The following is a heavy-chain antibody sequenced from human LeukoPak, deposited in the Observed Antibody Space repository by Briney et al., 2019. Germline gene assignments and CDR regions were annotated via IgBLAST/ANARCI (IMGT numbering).Heavy chain of an antibody. D-gene: IGHD2-21*02. CDR1: GLIFSNYG. V-gene: IGHV3-30*02. J-gene: IGHJ6*04. CDR3: AKAYGSRLLKGDHQNMDV. CDR2: IRYDGNEK. Sequence: GGSLTLSCVAPGLIFSNYGMHWVRQAPGEGLDWVSFIRYDGNEKQYADSMRGRVTISRDNSKGTLFLQMTSLRPEDTAVYYCAKAYGSRLLKGDHQNMDVWGKGTTVIVSS.